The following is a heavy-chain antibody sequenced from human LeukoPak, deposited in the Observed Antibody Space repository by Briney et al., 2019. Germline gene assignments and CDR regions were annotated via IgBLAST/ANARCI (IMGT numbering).Heavy chain of an antibody. D-gene: IGHD4-17*01. Sequence: SETLSLTCTVSGGSISSSSYYWVWIRQPPGKGLVWNGSIYYSGSTYYNPSLKSRITISVDTSKNQFSLELGSVTAADTAVYYCAIPGHPCDDYDYGDYDDAFDIWGQGRMVTVSS. CDR3: AIPGHPCDDYDYGDYDDAFDI. CDR2: IYYSGST. J-gene: IGHJ3*02. CDR1: GGSISSSSYY. V-gene: IGHV4-39*01.